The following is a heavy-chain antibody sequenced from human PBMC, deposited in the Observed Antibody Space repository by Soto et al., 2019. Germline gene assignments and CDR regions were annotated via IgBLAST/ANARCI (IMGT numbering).Heavy chain of an antibody. V-gene: IGHV1-18*01. CDR1: GYTFTSYG. CDR2: ISAYNDNT. Sequence: QVQLVQSGAEVKKPGASVKVSCKASGYTFTSYGITWVRQAPGQGLEWIGWISAYNDNTNYAQKFQGRLSMTTDTSTNTAYMELRSLRSDDTAVYYCARDLHSAAWGVGYGFDPWGQGTLVTVSS. CDR3: ARDLHSAAWGVGYGFDP. D-gene: IGHD7-27*01. J-gene: IGHJ5*02.